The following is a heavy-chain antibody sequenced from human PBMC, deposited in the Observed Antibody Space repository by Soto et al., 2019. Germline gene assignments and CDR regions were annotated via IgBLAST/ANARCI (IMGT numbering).Heavy chain of an antibody. V-gene: IGHV3-73*01. J-gene: IGHJ5*01. CDR1: GFTFSVSG. Sequence: GGSLRLSCAASGFTFSVSGVHWVRQAPGKGLEWVGRIRSKSNNYATVYAPSVKGRFTISRDDSNNTAFLQMNSLKTEDTAVYYCNKNDLSRRNWSPWFDSWGQGTLVTVSS. D-gene: IGHD1-1*01. CDR3: NKNDLSRRNWSPWFDS. CDR2: IRSKSNNYAT.